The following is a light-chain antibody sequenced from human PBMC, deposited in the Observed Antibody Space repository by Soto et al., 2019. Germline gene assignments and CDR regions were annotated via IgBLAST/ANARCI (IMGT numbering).Light chain of an antibody. J-gene: IGKJ3*01. V-gene: IGKV1D-12*01. CDR1: QYISNW. CDR2: AAS. CDR3: QQAMSAPFT. Sequence: IQMTQSPSPVSASVGDRVTVTCRASQYISNWLAWYQHKPGKAPKLLIYAASTLQSGVPSRFSGSGSGTDFTLTISSLQPEDFATYYCQQAMSAPFTFGPGTTVDIK.